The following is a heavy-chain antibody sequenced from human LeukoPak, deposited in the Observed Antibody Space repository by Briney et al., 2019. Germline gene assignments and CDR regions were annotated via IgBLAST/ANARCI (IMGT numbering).Heavy chain of an antibody. CDR3: IAPLPYSAQ. CDR1: GFTFSNAY. J-gene: IGHJ4*02. CDR2: IKPKTDVETT. D-gene: IGHD2-21*01. V-gene: IGHV3-15*07. Sequence: PGGSLRLSCAASGFTFSNAYMNWVRQAPGKGLEWVGLIKPKTDVETTEDAAPEKDRFSISRDDSKSMMYLHMNSRKTEDTAVDYCIAPLPYSAQGGQGTLVTVS.